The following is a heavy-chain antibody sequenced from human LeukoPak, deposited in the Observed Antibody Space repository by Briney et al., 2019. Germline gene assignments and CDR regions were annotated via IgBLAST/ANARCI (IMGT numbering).Heavy chain of an antibody. D-gene: IGHD2-15*01. Sequence: GESLQISCKGSGYSFTSYWIGWVRQMPGRGLEWMGIIYPGDSDTRYSPSFQGQVTISADKSISTAYLQWSSLKASDTAMYYCARRGTGGYCSGGSCSFDYWGQGTLVTVSS. CDR1: GYSFTSYW. J-gene: IGHJ4*02. CDR2: IYPGDSDT. CDR3: ARRGTGGYCSGGSCSFDY. V-gene: IGHV5-51*01.